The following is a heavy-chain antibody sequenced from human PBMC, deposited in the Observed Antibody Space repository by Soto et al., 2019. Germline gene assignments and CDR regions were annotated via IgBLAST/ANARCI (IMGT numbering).Heavy chain of an antibody. CDR3: AKTQQLVPWFDP. J-gene: IGHJ5*02. V-gene: IGHV3-30*18. D-gene: IGHD6-13*01. Sequence: PGGSLRLSCAASGFTFSSYGMHWVRQAPGKGLEWVAVISYDGSNKYYADSVKGRFTISRDNSKNTLYLQMNSLRAEDTAVYYCAKTQQLVPWFDPWGQGTLVTVSS. CDR1: GFTFSSYG. CDR2: ISYDGSNK.